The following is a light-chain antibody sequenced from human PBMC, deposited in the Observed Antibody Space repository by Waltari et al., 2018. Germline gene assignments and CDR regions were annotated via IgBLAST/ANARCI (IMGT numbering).Light chain of an antibody. Sequence: DTQMTQSPSSLSVSTGDTVTLSCRASQGISTYLTWYQQKPGKAPKRLFDGSSSVESGVPSRFSDSGSGTDFTLTISSLQPEDFATYYCLQYNSHPLTFGGGTKVEIK. CDR2: GSS. CDR1: QGISTY. V-gene: IGKV1-17*01. J-gene: IGKJ4*01. CDR3: LQYNSHPLT.